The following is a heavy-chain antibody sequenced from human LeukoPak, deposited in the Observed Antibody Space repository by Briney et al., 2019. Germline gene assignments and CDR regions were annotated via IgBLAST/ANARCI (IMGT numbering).Heavy chain of an antibody. CDR2: INPNSGGT. D-gene: IGHD6-19*01. Sequence: GASVKFSCKASGYTFTGYYMHWVRQAPGQGLEWMGWINPNSGGTNYAQKFQGWVTMTRDTSISTAYMELSRLRSDDTAVYYCARAPRIAVAGSDYWGQGTLVTVSS. CDR1: GYTFTGYY. V-gene: IGHV1-2*04. J-gene: IGHJ4*02. CDR3: ARAPRIAVAGSDY.